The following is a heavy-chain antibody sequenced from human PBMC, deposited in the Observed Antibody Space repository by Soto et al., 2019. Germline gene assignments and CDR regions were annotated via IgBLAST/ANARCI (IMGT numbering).Heavy chain of an antibody. V-gene: IGHV1-2*02. CDR1: GYTFTDYY. Sequence: ASVKVSCKASGYTFTDYYIHWVRQAPRQGLEWMGWINPKSGGTSYAQKFQGRVTMARDTSITTAYVDLRGLRSDDTAVYYCATWYYDTSGHDAFDIWGQGTMVTVSS. CDR2: INPKSGGT. J-gene: IGHJ3*02. CDR3: ATWYYDTSGHDAFDI. D-gene: IGHD3-22*01.